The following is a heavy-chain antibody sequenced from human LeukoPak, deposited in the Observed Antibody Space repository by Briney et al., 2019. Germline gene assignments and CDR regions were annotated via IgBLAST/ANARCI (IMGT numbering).Heavy chain of an antibody. CDR3: ARDPYCSGGSCYPNWFDP. D-gene: IGHD2-15*01. Sequence: GASVKVSCKASGYTFTSYAMNWVRQAPGQGLEWMGWINTNTGNPTYAQGFTGRFVFSLDTSVSTAYLQISSLKAEDTAVYYCARDPYCSGGSCYPNWFDPWGQGTLVTVSS. CDR1: GYTFTSYA. V-gene: IGHV7-4-1*02. J-gene: IGHJ5*02. CDR2: INTNTGNP.